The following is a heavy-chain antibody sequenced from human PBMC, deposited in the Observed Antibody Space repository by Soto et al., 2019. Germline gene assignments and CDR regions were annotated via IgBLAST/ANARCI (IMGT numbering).Heavy chain of an antibody. CDR1: GYTFSTYA. Sequence: QVQLVQSGAEERKPGASVKVSCKASGYTFSTYAMHWVRRAPGQSLEWMGWFNGGNGNIKYSQKFEGRVTITTDTAASTAYMELNMLRSVDTPVYYCARGNVRGGCLDYWGQGTLVSVSS. V-gene: IGHV1-3*05. J-gene: IGHJ4*02. D-gene: IGHD3-10*01. CDR3: ARGNVRGGCLDY. CDR2: FNGGNGNI.